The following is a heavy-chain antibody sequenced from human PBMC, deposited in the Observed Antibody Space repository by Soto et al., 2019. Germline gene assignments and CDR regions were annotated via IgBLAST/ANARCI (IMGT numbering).Heavy chain of an antibody. V-gene: IGHV3-23*01. CDR2: IRGSGDRT. CDR1: GFSFSKFV. D-gene: IGHD5-12*01. Sequence: GGSLRLSCAASGFSFSKFVMSWVRQTPAKGLQWVSSIRGSGDRTYYADSVKGRFTVSRDNSNDTLFLHMTSVTADDTGLYYCAWCLVARDSFDVWGHGTMVTVSS. J-gene: IGHJ3*01. CDR3: AWCLVARDSFDV.